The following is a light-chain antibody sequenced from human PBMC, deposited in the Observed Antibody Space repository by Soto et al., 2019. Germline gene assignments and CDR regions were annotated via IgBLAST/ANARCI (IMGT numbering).Light chain of an antibody. CDR3: QQYNNWPLT. CDR2: GSS. CDR1: QGIGST. J-gene: IGKJ4*01. Sequence: EIVLTQSPATLSVSPGERVALSCRASQGIGSTLAWYRQQPDQAPGLLIYGSSTRATGIPARFSGSGSGTDFTLTISSLQSGDFAVYYCQQYNNWPLTFGGGTKVDIK. V-gene: IGKV3-15*01.